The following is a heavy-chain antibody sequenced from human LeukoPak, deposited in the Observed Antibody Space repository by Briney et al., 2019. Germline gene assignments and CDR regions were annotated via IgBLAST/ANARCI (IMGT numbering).Heavy chain of an antibody. CDR1: GGSISSGGYY. CDR2: IYYSGST. D-gene: IGHD3-3*01. Sequence: PSETLSLTCTVSGGSISSGGYYWSWIRQHPGKGLEWIGYIYYSGSTYYNPSLKSRVTMSVDTSKNQFSLKLSSVTAADTAVYYCARELSGSTGPGWFDPWGQGTLVTVSS. J-gene: IGHJ5*02. V-gene: IGHV4-31*03. CDR3: ARELSGSTGPGWFDP.